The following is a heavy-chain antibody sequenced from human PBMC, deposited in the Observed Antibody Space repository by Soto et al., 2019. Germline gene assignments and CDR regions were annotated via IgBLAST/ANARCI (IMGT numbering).Heavy chain of an antibody. V-gene: IGHV4-39*01. CDR1: GGYISSSSYY. CDR2: IYYSGST. Sequence: SETLSLTCTVSGGYISSSSYYWGWIRQPPGKGLEWIGSIYYSGSTYYNPSLKSRVTISVDTSKNQFSLKLSSVTAADTAVYYCARRLGLLTGSYYFDYWGQGTLVTVS. D-gene: IGHD3-9*01. CDR3: ARRLGLLTGSYYFDY. J-gene: IGHJ4*02.